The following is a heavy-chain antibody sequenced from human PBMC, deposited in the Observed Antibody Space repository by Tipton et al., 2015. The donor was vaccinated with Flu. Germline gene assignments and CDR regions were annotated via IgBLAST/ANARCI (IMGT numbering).Heavy chain of an antibody. J-gene: IGHJ4*02. Sequence: TLSLTCTVSGGSISSSTYYWGWIRQPPGKGLEWIGSIYYSGSSYCNPSLKSRVTISLDTSKNQFSLNLSSVTAADTAVYYCARALRGPVGATLGYWGQGTLVTVSS. CDR2: IYYSGSS. D-gene: IGHD1-26*01. V-gene: IGHV4-39*07. CDR3: ARALRGPVGATLGY. CDR1: GGSISSSTYY.